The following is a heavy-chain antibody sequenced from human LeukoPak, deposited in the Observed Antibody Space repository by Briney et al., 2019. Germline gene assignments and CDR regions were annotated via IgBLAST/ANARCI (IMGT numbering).Heavy chain of an antibody. V-gene: IGHV1-46*03. Sequence: ASVKVSCKASGYTFTSYYMHWVRQAPGQGLEWMGIINPSGGSTGYAQKFQGRVTMTRDMSTSTVYMELSSLRSEDTALYYCAAGSSSWYVMDVWGKGTTVTVSS. CDR1: GYTFTSYY. J-gene: IGHJ6*04. CDR2: INPSGGST. D-gene: IGHD6-13*01. CDR3: AAGSSSWYVMDV.